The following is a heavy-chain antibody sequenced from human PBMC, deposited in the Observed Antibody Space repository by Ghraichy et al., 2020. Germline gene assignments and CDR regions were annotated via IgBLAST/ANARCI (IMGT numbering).Heavy chain of an antibody. CDR3: AGVIVPDYDILTGYWY. D-gene: IGHD3-9*01. CDR1: GGSISSSSYY. J-gene: IGHJ4*02. CDR2: IYYSGST. Sequence: SETLSLTCTVSGGSISSSSYYWGWIRQPPGKGLEWIASIYYSGSTYYNPSLKRPFTISVDTSKNQFSLKLSSVTAVDTAVFYCAGVIVPDYDILTGYWYWGQGTLVTVSS. V-gene: IGHV4-39*01.